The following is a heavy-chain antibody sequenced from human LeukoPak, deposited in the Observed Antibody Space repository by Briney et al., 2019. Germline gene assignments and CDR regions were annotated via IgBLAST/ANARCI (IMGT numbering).Heavy chain of an antibody. V-gene: IGHV4-4*02. CDR1: GGFFSSTNW. Sequence: PSETLSLTCAVSGGFFSSTNWWSWVRQPPGKGLEWIGQIYHSGSTNYNPSVKSRVTTSEDTSKNQFSLHLSSVNAADTAVYYCALEGVWFGELSLTWGQGTLVTVSS. D-gene: IGHD3-10*01. J-gene: IGHJ5*02. CDR3: ALEGVWFGELSLT. CDR2: IYHSGST.